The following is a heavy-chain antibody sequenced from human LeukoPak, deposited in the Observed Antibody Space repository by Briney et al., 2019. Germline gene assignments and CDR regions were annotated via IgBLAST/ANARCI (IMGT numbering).Heavy chain of an antibody. CDR1: GGSFSGYY. Sequence: PSETLSLTCAVYGGSFSGYYWSWIRQPPGKGLEWIGEINHSGSTNYNPSLKSRVTISVDTSKNQFSLKLSSVTAADTAVYYCARGPNTINYYDSSGTIDYWGQGTLVTVSS. CDR2: INHSGST. CDR3: ARGPNTINYYDSSGTIDY. D-gene: IGHD3-22*01. V-gene: IGHV4-34*01. J-gene: IGHJ4*02.